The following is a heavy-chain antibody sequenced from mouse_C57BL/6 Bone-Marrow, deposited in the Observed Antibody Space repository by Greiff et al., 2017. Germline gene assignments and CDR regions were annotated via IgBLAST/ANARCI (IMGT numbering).Heavy chain of an antibody. V-gene: IGHV1-55*01. CDR2: IYPTSGRT. Sequence: QVQLQQPGAELVKPGASVKMSCKASGYTFTSYWITWVKQRPGQGLEWIGDIYPTSGRTNYNEKFKSKAILTVDTSANTAYMPLSSLTSEDSAVFYCARSGPLGRSFDYWGRGTALTLS. D-gene: IGHD4-1*01. CDR1: GYTFTSYW. J-gene: IGHJ2*01. CDR3: ARSGPLGRSFDY.